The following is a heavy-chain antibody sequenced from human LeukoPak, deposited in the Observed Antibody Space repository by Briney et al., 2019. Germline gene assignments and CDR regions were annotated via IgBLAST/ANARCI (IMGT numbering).Heavy chain of an antibody. CDR3: ARGFGITIFGVKGY. CDR2: ISYDGSNK. D-gene: IGHD3-3*01. Sequence: GGSLRLSCAASGFTFSNHGMHWVRQTPGKGLEWVAVISYDGSNKYYADSVKGRFTISRDNSKNTLYLQMNSLRAEDTAVYYCARGFGITIFGVKGYWGQGTLVTVSS. V-gene: IGHV3-30*03. J-gene: IGHJ4*02. CDR1: GFTFSNHG.